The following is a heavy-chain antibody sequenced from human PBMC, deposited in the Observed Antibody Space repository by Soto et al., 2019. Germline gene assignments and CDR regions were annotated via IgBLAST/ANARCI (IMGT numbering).Heavy chain of an antibody. V-gene: IGHV1-2*04. J-gene: IGHJ6*02. CDR2: INPNSGGT. CDR1: GYTFTGYY. CDR3: ALSGVATSEGHYYYGMDV. D-gene: IGHD5-12*01. Sequence: ASVKVSCKASGYTFTGYYMHWVRQAPGQGLEWMGWINPNSGGTNYAQKFQGWVTMTRDTPISTAYMELSRLRSDDTAVYYCALSGVATSEGHYYYGMDVWGQGTAVTVSS.